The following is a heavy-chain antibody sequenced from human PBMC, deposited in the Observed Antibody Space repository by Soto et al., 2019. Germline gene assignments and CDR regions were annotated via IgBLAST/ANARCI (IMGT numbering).Heavy chain of an antibody. CDR3: ARVSARGYYYYGMDV. J-gene: IGHJ6*02. CDR2: INHSGST. V-gene: IGHV4-34*01. CDR1: GGSFSGYY. Sequence: SETLSLTCAVYGGSFSGYYWSWIRQPPGKGLEWIGEINHSGSTNYNPSLKSRVTISVDTSKNQFSLKLSSVTAADTAVYYCARVSARGYYYYGMDVWGQGTTVTVSS.